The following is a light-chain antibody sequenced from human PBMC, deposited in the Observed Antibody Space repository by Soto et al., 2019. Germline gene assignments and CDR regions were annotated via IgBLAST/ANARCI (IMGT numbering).Light chain of an antibody. CDR3: SSYSSSSTLV. CDR2: EVS. V-gene: IGLV2-14*01. J-gene: IGLJ1*01. CDR1: SSDVGGYKY. Sequence: QSALTQPASVSGSPGQSITIACTGTSSDVGGYKYVSWYQQHPGKAPKLMIYEVSNRPSGVSNRFSGSKSGNTASLTISGIQAEDEADYYCSSYSSSSTLVFGTGTKLTVL.